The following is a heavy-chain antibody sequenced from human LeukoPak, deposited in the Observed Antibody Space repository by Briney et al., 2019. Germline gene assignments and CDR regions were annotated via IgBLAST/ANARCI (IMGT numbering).Heavy chain of an antibody. J-gene: IGHJ3*02. V-gene: IGHV1-2*02. CDR3: ARDGNWGSLRGAFDI. D-gene: IGHD7-27*01. Sequence: ASVKVSCKASGYTFTGYYIHWVRQAPGQGLEWMGWVNPNSGGTNYAQKFQGRVTMTRDTSISTAYMELSRLRSDDTAVYYCARDGNWGSLRGAFDIWGQGTMVTVSS. CDR1: GYTFTGYY. CDR2: VNPNSGGT.